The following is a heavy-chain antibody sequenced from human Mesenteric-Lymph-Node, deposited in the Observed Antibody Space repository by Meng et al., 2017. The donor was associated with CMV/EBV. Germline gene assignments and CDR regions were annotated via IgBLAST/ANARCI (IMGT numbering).Heavy chain of an antibody. V-gene: IGHV4-34*01. Sequence: QVQLHLWGEGLLKPSETLSVTGAVYGGSFSGYYWNWIRQSPEKGLEWIGEINHSGSTTYNPSFTSRIIISVDTSTNQISLNMSSVTAADTAVYYCARGSSYDILTGYFDYWGQGALVTVSS. D-gene: IGHD3-9*01. CDR3: ARGSSYDILTGYFDY. J-gene: IGHJ4*02. CDR2: INHSGST. CDR1: GGSFSGYY.